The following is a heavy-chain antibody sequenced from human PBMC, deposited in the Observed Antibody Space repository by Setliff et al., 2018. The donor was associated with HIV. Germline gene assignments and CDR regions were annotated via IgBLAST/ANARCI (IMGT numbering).Heavy chain of an antibody. CDR2: ISYDSRFI. CDR1: GFTFSTYT. V-gene: IGHV3-21*01. Sequence: GGSLRLSCAASGFTFSTYTMIWVRQAPGKGLEWVSSISYDSRFIYHADSMKGRFTISRDNAKKLVYLQMNSLRAEDTAIYYCARDRASSGYYARFDHWGQGTLVTVSS. D-gene: IGHD3-22*01. J-gene: IGHJ4*02. CDR3: ARDRASSGYYARFDH.